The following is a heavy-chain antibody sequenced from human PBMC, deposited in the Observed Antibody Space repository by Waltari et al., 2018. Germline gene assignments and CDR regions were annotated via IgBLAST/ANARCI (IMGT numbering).Heavy chain of an antibody. D-gene: IGHD6-13*01. CDR3: AATGYSSSWSGFYYYYYMDV. CDR1: GYTFTGYY. CDR2: INPNSGGT. J-gene: IGHJ6*03. Sequence: QVQLVQSGAEVKKPGASVKVSCKASGYTFTGYYMPWVRQAPGQGLEWMGWINPNSGGTNYAQKFQGRVTMTRDTSISTAYMELSRLRADDTAVYYCAATGYSSSWSGFYYYYYMDVWGKGTTVTVSS. V-gene: IGHV1-2*02.